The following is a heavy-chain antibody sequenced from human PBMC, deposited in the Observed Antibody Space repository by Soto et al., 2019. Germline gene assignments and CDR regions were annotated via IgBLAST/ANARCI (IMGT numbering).Heavy chain of an antibody. CDR1: GGTFSSYA. CDR2: IIPIFGKA. CDR3: ARDGTTIFGVVIRWYYYYYGMDV. V-gene: IGHV1-69*01. Sequence: QVQLVQSGAEVKKPGSSVKVSCKASGGTFSSYAISWVRQAPGQGLEWMGGIIPIFGKANYAQKFQGRVTITADESTSTAYMELSSLRSEDTAVYYCARDGTTIFGVVIRWYYYYYGMDVWGQGTTVTVSS. J-gene: IGHJ6*02. D-gene: IGHD3-3*01.